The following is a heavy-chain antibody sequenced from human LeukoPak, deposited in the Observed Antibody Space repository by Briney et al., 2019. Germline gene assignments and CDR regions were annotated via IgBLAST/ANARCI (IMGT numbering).Heavy chain of an antibody. Sequence: GGSLRLSCAASGFTFSSYAMSWVRQAPGKGLEWLSTISGSGGVTYYADSVKGRFTISRDNSKNTLYLQMNSLRAEDTAVYYCAKATWYSSGWVDYWGQGTLVTVSS. V-gene: IGHV3-23*01. CDR3: AKATWYSSGWVDY. CDR1: GFTFSSYA. J-gene: IGHJ4*02. D-gene: IGHD6-19*01. CDR2: ISGSGGVT.